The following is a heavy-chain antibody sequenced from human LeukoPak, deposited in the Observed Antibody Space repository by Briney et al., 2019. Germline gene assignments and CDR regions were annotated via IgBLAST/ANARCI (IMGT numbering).Heavy chain of an antibody. CDR2: INTGSNYI. D-gene: IGHD3-10*01. CDR1: GFTFSSYE. J-gene: IGHJ4*02. Sequence: GGSLRLSCAASGFTFSSYEMNWVRQAPGKGLEWVASINTGSNYIHYGDSVKGRFTISRDNAKNSLYLQMNSLRAEDTAVYYCARANYASGSYSQYFDNWGQGTLVTVSS. V-gene: IGHV3-21*01. CDR3: ARANYASGSYSQYFDN.